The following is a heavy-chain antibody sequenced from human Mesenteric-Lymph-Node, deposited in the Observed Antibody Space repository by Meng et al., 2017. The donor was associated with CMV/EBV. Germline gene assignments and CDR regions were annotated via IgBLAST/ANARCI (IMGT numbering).Heavy chain of an antibody. D-gene: IGHD6-19*01. CDR2: INPNSGGT. Sequence: ASVKVSCKASGYTFTGYYMHWVRQAPGQGLEWMGWINPNSGGTNYAQKVQGRVTMTRDTSLSTAYMELSRLRSDDTAVYYCAREGRSSGWYGDNWFDPWGQGTLVTVSS. J-gene: IGHJ5*02. V-gene: IGHV1-2*02. CDR1: GYTFTGYY. CDR3: AREGRSSGWYGDNWFDP.